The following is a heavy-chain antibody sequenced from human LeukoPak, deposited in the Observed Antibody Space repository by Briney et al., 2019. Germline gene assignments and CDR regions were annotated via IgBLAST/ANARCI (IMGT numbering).Heavy chain of an antibody. D-gene: IGHD5-24*01. V-gene: IGHV6-1*01. CDR1: GDSVSTNSVA. J-gene: IGHJ4*02. Sequence: SQTLSLTCAISGDSVSTNSVAWNWIRQSPSRGLEWLGRTSYRSKWYNDYAVSVKSRITIAPDTSKNQFSLQLNSVTPEDTAVYYCAREAEITRFDYWGQGTLVTVSS. CDR2: TSYRSKWYN. CDR3: AREAEITRFDY.